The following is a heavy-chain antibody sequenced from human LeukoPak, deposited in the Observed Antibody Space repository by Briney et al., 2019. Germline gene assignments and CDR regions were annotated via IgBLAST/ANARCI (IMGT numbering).Heavy chain of an antibody. V-gene: IGHV4-30-4*08. D-gene: IGHD3-3*01. J-gene: IGHJ4*02. CDR2: IYYSGST. Sequence: SETLSLTCTVSGGSISSGDYYWSWIRQPPGKGLEWIGYIYYSGSTYYNPSLKSRVTISVDTSKNQFSLKLSSVTAADTAVYYCARVLCWESCGGDYDFWSGYYGYFDYWGQGTLVTVSS. CDR3: ARVLCWESCGGDYDFWSGYYGYFDY. CDR1: GGSISSGDYY.